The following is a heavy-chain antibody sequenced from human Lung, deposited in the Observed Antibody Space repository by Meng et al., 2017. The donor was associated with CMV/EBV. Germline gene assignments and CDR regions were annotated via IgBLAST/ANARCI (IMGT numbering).Heavy chain of an antibody. V-gene: IGHV3-30*04. CDR3: ARAWPRSSFLGVVFDF. D-gene: IGHD3-3*01. CDR1: GLTFSNYV. J-gene: IGHJ4*02. CDR2: TSYDGSNK. Sequence: GLTFSNYVIHWGRQAPGKGLEWVAVTSYDGSNKYYADSVKGRFTISRDNSKNTLYLQMNSLRVEDTAVYYCARAWPRSSFLGVVFDFWGQGSLVTVSS.